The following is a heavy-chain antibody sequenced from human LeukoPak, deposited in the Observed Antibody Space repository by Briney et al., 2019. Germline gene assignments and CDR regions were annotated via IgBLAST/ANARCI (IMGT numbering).Heavy chain of an antibody. CDR3: ARDQTYYYGSGSYGTFDY. CDR1: GFTFSSYS. J-gene: IGHJ4*02. Sequence: GGSLRLSCAASGFTFSSYSMNWVRQAPGKGLEWVSSISSSSSYIYYADSVKGRSTISRDNAKNSLYLQMNSLRAEDTAVYYCARDQTYYYGSGSYGTFDYWGQGTLVTVSS. CDR2: ISSSSSYI. D-gene: IGHD3-10*01. V-gene: IGHV3-21*01.